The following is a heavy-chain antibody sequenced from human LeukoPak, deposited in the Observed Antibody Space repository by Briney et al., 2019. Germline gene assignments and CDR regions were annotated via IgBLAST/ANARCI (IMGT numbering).Heavy chain of an antibody. Sequence: GGSLRLSCAASGFTFDDYAMHRVRQAPGKGLEWVSGISWDSGSIGYADSVKGRFTISRDNAKNSLYLQMNSLRAEDTALYYCAKARQSTPYYFDYWGQGTLVTVSS. J-gene: IGHJ4*02. CDR1: GFTFDDYA. CDR3: AKARQSTPYYFDY. V-gene: IGHV3-9*01. CDR2: ISWDSGSI. D-gene: IGHD2-2*01.